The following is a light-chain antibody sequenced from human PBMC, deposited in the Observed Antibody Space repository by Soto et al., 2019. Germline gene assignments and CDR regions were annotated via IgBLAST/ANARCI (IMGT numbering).Light chain of an antibody. Sequence: IPLTQSPSSLSASVGDRVTITCRAGQDIGSALAWYQQRPGKAPKLLLYDASNLEAGVPSRFSGSGSGTDFTLTITSLRPEDFATYYCQQFNGFPLTFGVGTKVQIK. CDR2: DAS. V-gene: IGKV1-13*02. CDR3: QQFNGFPLT. CDR1: QDIGSA. J-gene: IGKJ4*01.